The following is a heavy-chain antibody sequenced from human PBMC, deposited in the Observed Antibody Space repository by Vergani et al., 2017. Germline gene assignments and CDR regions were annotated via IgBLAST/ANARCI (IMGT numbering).Heavy chain of an antibody. CDR3: ARDRGLFDAFDI. CDR1: GFTFSSYE. D-gene: IGHD3-10*01. CDR2: ISSSSSTI. Sequence: EVQLVESGGGLVQPGGSLRLSCAASGFTFSSYEMNWVRQAPGKGLEWVSYISSSSSTIYYADSVKSRFTISRDNAKNSLYLQMNSLRAEDTAVYYCARDRGLFDAFDIWGQGTMVTVSS. J-gene: IGHJ3*02. V-gene: IGHV3-48*03.